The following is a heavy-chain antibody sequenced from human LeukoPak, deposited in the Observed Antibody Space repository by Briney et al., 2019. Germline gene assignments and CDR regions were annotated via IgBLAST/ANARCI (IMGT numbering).Heavy chain of an antibody. V-gene: IGHV1-2*02. CDR3: ARYCSSTSCYHKDY. Sequence: ASVKVSCKASGYTFTGYYMHWVRQAPGQGLEWMGWINPNSGGTNYAQKFQGRVTMTRDTSISTAYMELSRLRSDDTAVYYCARYCSSTSCYHKDYRGQGTLVTVSS. CDR1: GYTFTGYY. J-gene: IGHJ4*02. CDR2: INPNSGGT. D-gene: IGHD2-2*01.